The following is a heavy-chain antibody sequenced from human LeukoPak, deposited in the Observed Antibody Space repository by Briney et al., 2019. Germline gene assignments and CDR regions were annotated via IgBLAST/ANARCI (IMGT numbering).Heavy chain of an antibody. Sequence: PSETLSLTCAVYGGSFSGYYWSWIRQPPGKGLEWIGEINHSGSTNYNPSLKSRVTISVDTSKNQFSLKLSSVTAADTAVYYCARGLKSEQQLGGSNWFDPWGQGTLVAVSS. CDR3: ARGLKSEQQLGGSNWFDP. CDR1: GGSFSGYY. CDR2: INHSGST. D-gene: IGHD4-11*01. V-gene: IGHV4-34*01. J-gene: IGHJ5*02.